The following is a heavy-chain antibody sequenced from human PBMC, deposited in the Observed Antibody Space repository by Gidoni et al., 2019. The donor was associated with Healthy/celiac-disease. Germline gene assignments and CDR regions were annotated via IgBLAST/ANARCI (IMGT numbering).Heavy chain of an antibody. J-gene: IGHJ4*02. V-gene: IGHV1-46*01. CDR3: ARVGGSSWYYFDY. CDR1: GYTFTSYY. Sequence: QVQLEQSGAEVKKPGASVKVSCKASGYTFTSYYMHWVRQAPGQKFQGRVTMTRDTSTSTVYMELSSLRSEDTAVYYCARVGGSSWYYFDYWGQGTLVTVSS. D-gene: IGHD6-13*01.